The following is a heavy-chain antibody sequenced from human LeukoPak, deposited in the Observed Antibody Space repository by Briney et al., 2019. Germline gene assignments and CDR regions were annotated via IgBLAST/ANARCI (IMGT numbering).Heavy chain of an antibody. V-gene: IGHV3-48*03. Sequence: GGSLRLSCVASGFTFSSYEMNWVRQAPGKGLEWVSYIGSSSTIHYADSVKGRFTISRDNAKNSLYLQMNSLRAEDTAVYYCARDWTDFRKTQIRGDYWGQGTLVTVSS. D-gene: IGHD3/OR15-3a*01. J-gene: IGHJ4*02. CDR1: GFTFSSYE. CDR2: IGSSSTI. CDR3: ARDWTDFRKTQIRGDY.